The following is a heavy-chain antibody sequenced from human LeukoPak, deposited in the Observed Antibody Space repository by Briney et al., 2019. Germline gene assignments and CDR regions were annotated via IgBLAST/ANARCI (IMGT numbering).Heavy chain of an antibody. J-gene: IGHJ4*02. Sequence: VASVKVSCTASGYTFTSYDINWVRQATGQGLEWMGWMNPNSGNTGYAQKFQGRVTITRNTSISTAYMELSSLRSEDTAVYYCARGGDGDGYNFFDYWGQGTLVTVSS. CDR3: ARGGDGDGYNFFDY. V-gene: IGHV1-8*03. CDR1: GYTFTSYD. D-gene: IGHD5-24*01. CDR2: MNPNSGNT.